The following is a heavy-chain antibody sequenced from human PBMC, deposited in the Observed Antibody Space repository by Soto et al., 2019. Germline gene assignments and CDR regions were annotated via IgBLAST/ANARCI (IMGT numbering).Heavy chain of an antibody. J-gene: IGHJ4*02. Sequence: VGSLRLSCVASGFTFSSYAMTWVRQAPGKGLEWVSAISGIGGSTYYAGSVRGRFTISRDNSKNTLYLQMNSLRAEDTAVYYCANAPEYWGQGTLVTVSS. CDR1: GFTFSSYA. CDR3: ANAPEY. V-gene: IGHV3-23*01. CDR2: ISGIGGST.